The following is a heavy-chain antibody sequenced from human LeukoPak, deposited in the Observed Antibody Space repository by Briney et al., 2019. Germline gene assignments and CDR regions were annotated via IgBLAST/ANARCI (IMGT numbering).Heavy chain of an antibody. CDR2: ISYDGSNK. J-gene: IGHJ4*02. V-gene: IGHV3-30-3*01. Sequence: PGGSLRLSCAASGFTFSSYAMHWVRQAPGKGLEWVAVISYDGSNKYYADSVKGRFTISRDNSKNTLYLQMNSLRAEDTAVYYCAREEEYSSPLDHWGQGTLVTVSS. D-gene: IGHD6-6*01. CDR3: AREEEYSSPLDH. CDR1: GFTFSSYA.